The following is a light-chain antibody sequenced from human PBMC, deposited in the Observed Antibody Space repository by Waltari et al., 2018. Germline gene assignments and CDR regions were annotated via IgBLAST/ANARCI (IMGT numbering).Light chain of an antibody. CDR2: KDS. V-gene: IGLV3-25*03. CDR1: ALPKQY. Sequence: YELTQPPSVSVSPGQTARITCSGDALPKQYAYWYQQKPGPAPVLVIYKDSERPSGLPERFSGSSSGTTVTLTISGVQAEDEADYYCQSADSSGTYVVFGGGTKLTVL. J-gene: IGLJ2*01. CDR3: QSADSSGTYVV.